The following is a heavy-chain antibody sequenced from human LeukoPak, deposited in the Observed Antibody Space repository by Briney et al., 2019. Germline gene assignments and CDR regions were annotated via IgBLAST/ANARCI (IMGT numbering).Heavy chain of an antibody. Sequence: GGSLRLSRAASGFIFSSYAMTWARQAPVKGLEWVSAISGDGTRTYYAGSVKGRFTISRDNSKNTLYLQMNSLRAEDTAIYYCAKEFVPGNFHYWGQGTLVTVSS. J-gene: IGHJ4*02. CDR2: ISGDGTRT. V-gene: IGHV3-23*01. CDR3: AKEFVPGNFHY. CDR1: GFIFSSYA. D-gene: IGHD2-21*01.